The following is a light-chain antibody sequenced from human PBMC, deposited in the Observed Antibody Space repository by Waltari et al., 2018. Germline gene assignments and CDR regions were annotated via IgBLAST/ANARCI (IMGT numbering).Light chain of an antibody. CDR2: DVS. V-gene: IGLV2-14*03. J-gene: IGLJ2*01. CDR3: SSYTSSSTLEV. Sequence: QSALTQPAPVSGSPGQSITISCTGTSSDVGGYNYVSWYQQHPGKAPTLMLYDVSNLTSGVSTRCAGSKSGNTASLTSSGLQAEDEADYYCSSYTSSSTLEVFGGGTKLTVL. CDR1: SSDVGGYNY.